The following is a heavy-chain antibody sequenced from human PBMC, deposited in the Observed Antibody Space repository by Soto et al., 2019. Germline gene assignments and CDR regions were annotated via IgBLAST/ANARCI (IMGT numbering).Heavy chain of an antibody. CDR3: ARGPPALEKQLVMVWLDP. J-gene: IGHJ5*02. CDR2: ISAYNGNT. D-gene: IGHD6-13*01. Sequence: GASVKVSCEASGYTFTSYGISWVRQAPGQGLEWMGWISAYNGNTNYAQKLQGRVTMTTDTSTSTAYMELRSLRSDDTAVYYCARGPPALEKQLVMVWLDPCGQVTLVTV. CDR1: GYTFTSYG. V-gene: IGHV1-18*04.